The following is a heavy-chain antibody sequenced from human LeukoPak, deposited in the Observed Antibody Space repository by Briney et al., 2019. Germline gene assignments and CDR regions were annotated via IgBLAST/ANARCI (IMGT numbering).Heavy chain of an antibody. CDR1: GGTFSSYA. D-gene: IGHD4-17*01. J-gene: IGHJ4*02. CDR2: IIPIFGTA. CDR3: ARARVDYGDYGDYFDY. V-gene: IGHV1-69*06. Sequence: ASVNVSCKASGGTFSSYAISWVRQAPGQGLEWMGGIIPIFGTANYAQKFQGRVTITADKSTSTAYMELSSLRSEDTAVYYCARARVDYGDYGDYFDYWGQGTLVTVSS.